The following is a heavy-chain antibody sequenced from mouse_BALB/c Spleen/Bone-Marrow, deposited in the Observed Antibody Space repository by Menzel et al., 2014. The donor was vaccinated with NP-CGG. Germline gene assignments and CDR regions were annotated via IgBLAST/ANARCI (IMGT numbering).Heavy chain of an antibody. J-gene: IGHJ4*01. Sequence: EVNVVESGGGLVQPGGSLKLSCAASGFTFSYYTMSWVRQTPEKRLEWVAYISNGGSTTYHPDTVKGRFTISRDNAKNPLYLQMSSLKSEDTAVYYCARDGYDVGGALDYWGQGTSVTVSS. D-gene: IGHD2-2*01. CDR2: ISNGGSTT. V-gene: IGHV5-12-2*01. CDR3: ARDGYDVGGALDY. CDR1: GFTFSYYT.